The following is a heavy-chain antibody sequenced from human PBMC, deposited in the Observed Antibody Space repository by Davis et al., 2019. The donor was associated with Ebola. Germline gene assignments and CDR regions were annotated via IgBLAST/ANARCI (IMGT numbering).Heavy chain of an antibody. CDR3: VRFGRGAY. CDR2: IYDSGRT. J-gene: IGHJ4*02. V-gene: IGHV4-59*11. CDR1: DGSISSHY. Sequence: PSETLSLTCNFSDGSISSHYWNWIRQPPGKGLEWVGIIYDSGRTNYNPSLKSRVTISADTSKNQFSLTLRSVTAADTAVYYCVRFGRGAYWGQGTRVTVSS. D-gene: IGHD3-10*01.